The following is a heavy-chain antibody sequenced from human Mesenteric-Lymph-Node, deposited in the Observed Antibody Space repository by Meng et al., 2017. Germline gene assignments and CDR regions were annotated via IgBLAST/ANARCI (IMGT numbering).Heavy chain of an antibody. J-gene: IGHJ6*02. CDR1: GYTFTSYA. D-gene: IGHD6-13*01. CDR3: ARRGIAAAVNYGMDV. V-gene: IGHV1-8*03. Sequence: ASVKVSCKASGYTFTSYAMNWVRQAPGQGLEWMGWINPNSGNTGYAQKFQGRVTITRNTSISTAYMELSSLRSEDTAVYYCARRGIAAAVNYGMDVWGQGTTVTVSS. CDR2: INPNSGNT.